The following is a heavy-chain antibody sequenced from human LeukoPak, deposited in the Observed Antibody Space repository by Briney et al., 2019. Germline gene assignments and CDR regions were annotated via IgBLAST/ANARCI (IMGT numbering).Heavy chain of an antibody. V-gene: IGHV1-46*01. CDR2: INPSGGST. CDR1: GYTFTSYY. CDR3: ARKTRSDHAFDI. J-gene: IGHJ3*02. Sequence: ASVKVSCKASGYTFTSYYMHWVRQAPGQGREWMGIINPSGGSTSYAQKFQGRVTMTRDTSTSTVYMELSSLRSEDTAVYYCARKTRSDHAFDIWGQGTMVTVSS.